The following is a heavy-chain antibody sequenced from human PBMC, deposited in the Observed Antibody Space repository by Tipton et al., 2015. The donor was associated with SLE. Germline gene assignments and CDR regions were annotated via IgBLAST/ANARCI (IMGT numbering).Heavy chain of an antibody. D-gene: IGHD6-19*01. Sequence: SPSFQGHVTISADKSISTAYLQWSSLKASDTAMYYCARRSSGWYVDYWGQGTLVTVSS. V-gene: IGHV5-10-1*01. CDR3: ARRSSGWYVDY. J-gene: IGHJ4*02.